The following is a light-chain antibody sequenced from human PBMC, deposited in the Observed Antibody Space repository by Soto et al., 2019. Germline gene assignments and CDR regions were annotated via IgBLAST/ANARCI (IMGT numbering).Light chain of an antibody. CDR1: QSVSSY. V-gene: IGKV3-11*01. CDR3: QQRSNWPIFT. J-gene: IGKJ3*01. CDR2: DAS. Sequence: EIVLTQSPATLSLSPGERATLSCRASQSVSSYLAWYQQKPGQAPRLLISDASNRATGIPARFSSSGSGTDFTLTISSLEPEDFAVYDCQQRSNWPIFTFGPGTKVDIK.